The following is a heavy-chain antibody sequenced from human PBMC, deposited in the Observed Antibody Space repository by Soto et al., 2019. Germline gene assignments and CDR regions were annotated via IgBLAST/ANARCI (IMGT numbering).Heavy chain of an antibody. CDR2: IIPIFGTA. Sequence: ASVKVSCKASGGTFSSYAISWVRQAPGQGLEWMGGIIPIFGTANYAQRFQGRVTITADESTSTAYMELSSLRSEDTAVYYCASEFSIAAAGPRDWFYSWGQGTPVIVSA. J-gene: IGHJ5*01. CDR3: ASEFSIAAAGPRDWFYS. CDR1: GGTFSSYA. V-gene: IGHV1-69*13. D-gene: IGHD6-6*01.